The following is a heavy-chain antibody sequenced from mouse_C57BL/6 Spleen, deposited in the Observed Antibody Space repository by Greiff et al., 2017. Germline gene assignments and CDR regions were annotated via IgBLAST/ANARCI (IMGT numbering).Heavy chain of an antibody. CDR2: IYPGSGST. CDR1: GYTFTSYW. V-gene: IGHV1-55*01. Sequence: QVQLQQPGAELVKPGASVKMSCKASGYTFTSYWITWVKQRPGQGLEWIGDIYPGSGSTNYNEKFKSKATLTVDTSSSTAYMQLSSLTSEDSAVYYCARGLYNSNYFYYFDYWGQGTTLTVSS. D-gene: IGHD2-5*01. CDR3: ARGLYNSNYFYYFDY. J-gene: IGHJ2*01.